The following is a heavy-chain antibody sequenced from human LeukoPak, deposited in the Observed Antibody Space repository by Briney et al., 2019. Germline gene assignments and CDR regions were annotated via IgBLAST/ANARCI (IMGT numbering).Heavy chain of an antibody. J-gene: IGHJ4*02. CDR3: ARVSGYSYGQ. CDR1: GFAFSTYA. D-gene: IGHD5-18*01. CDR2: INNNGSHT. V-gene: IGHV3-64*02. Sequence: GGFLRLSCVASGFAFSTYAMHWVRQAPGKGLEYVSGINNNGSHTNYADSVEGRFTVSRDNSKNTLYLLMGSLRPEDTALYYCARVSGYSYGQWGQGTLVTVSS.